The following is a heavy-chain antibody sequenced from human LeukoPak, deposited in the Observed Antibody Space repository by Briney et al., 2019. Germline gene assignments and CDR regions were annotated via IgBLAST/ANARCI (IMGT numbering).Heavy chain of an antibody. Sequence: GGSLRLSCAASGFTLSSYGMHCVRQAPGEGLEWVADISYEGSNIYYTDSVKGRFTISRDNYKNTLYLQIHSQRAEHTAVYYCAKDYCHDYGDYGTDYWGQGTLVTVSS. V-gene: IGHV3-30*18. CDR3: AKDYCHDYGDYGTDY. J-gene: IGHJ4*02. D-gene: IGHD4-17*01. CDR1: GFTLSSYG. CDR2: ISYEGSNI.